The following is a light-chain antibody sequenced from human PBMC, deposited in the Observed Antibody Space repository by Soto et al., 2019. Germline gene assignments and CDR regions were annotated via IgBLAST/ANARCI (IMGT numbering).Light chain of an antibody. Sequence: DIQMTQSPSSLSASVGDRVTITCRASQGIDTYLAWYQQKPGQVPKLLIYAASTLQSGVPSRFSGSGSGTDFTLTISSLQPEDVATYYCQQLWTFGQGTKVEIK. J-gene: IGKJ1*01. V-gene: IGKV1-27*01. CDR1: QGIDTY. CDR3: QQLWT. CDR2: AAS.